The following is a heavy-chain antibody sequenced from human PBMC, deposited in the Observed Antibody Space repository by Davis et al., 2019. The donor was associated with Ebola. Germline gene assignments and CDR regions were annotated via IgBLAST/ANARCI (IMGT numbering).Heavy chain of an antibody. V-gene: IGHV5-51*01. CDR3: ARNGWAATAYNWFDP. J-gene: IGHJ5*02. Sequence: GESLKISCKGSGYTFTNYWIGWVRQMPGKGLEWMGIIYPGDSDTRYSPSFQGQVTISADKSISTAYLQWSSLKASDTAMYYCARNGWAATAYNWFDPWGQGTLVTVSS. CDR1: GYTFTNYW. CDR2: IYPGDSDT. D-gene: IGHD6-13*01.